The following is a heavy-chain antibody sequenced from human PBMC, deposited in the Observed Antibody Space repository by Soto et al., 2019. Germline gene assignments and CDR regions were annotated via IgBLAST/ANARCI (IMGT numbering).Heavy chain of an antibody. Sequence: ASVKVSCKASGGTLSSYAISWVRQAPRQGLEWMGGIIPIFGTANSAQKFQGRVTITADESTSTAYMELSSLRSEDTAVYYCARESRYCSGGSCYFLPGIDYWGQGTLVTV. J-gene: IGHJ4*02. CDR1: GGTLSSYA. V-gene: IGHV1-69*13. CDR2: IIPIFGTA. D-gene: IGHD2-15*01. CDR3: ARESRYCSGGSCYFLPGIDY.